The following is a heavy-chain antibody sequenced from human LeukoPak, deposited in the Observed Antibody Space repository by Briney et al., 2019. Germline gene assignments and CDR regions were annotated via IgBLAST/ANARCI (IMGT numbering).Heavy chain of an antibody. CDR3: AREAVYGGNSARACDI. D-gene: IGHD4-23*01. CDR2: IIPIFGTA. J-gene: IGHJ3*02. Sequence: GASVKVSCKASGGTFCSYAISWVRQAPGQGLEWMGGIIPIFGTANYAQKFQGRVTITADESTSTAYMELSSLRSEDTAVYYCAREAVYGGNSARACDIWGEGAMVTVSS. CDR1: GGTFCSYA. V-gene: IGHV1-69*01.